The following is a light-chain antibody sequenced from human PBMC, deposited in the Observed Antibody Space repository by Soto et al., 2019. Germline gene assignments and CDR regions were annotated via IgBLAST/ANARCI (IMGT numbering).Light chain of an antibody. CDR1: KTEIGGYDY. J-gene: IGLJ1*01. CDR3: SSYRTYRTLQV. Sequence: ALTQPYSVSGYPGESITNSLPGNKTEIGGYDYVSWYQQHPGGAPKLVIYDVTSRPSGVSNRFSGSKSGFTASLTISGLQAVDDAHYYCSSYRTYRTLQVSGTGTKVTVL. CDR2: DVT. V-gene: IGLV2-14*03.